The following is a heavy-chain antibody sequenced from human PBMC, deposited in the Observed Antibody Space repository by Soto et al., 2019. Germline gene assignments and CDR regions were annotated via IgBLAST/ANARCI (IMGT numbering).Heavy chain of an antibody. CDR1: GYTFTGYY. D-gene: IGHD4-4*01. CDR3: ARAKSYSNLFDY. CDR2: INPNSGGT. V-gene: IGHV1-2*02. J-gene: IGHJ4*02. Sequence: GASVNGSCKTSGYTFTGYYMHWVRQAPGQGLEWMGWINPNSGGTNYAQKFQGRVTMTRDTSISTAYMELSRLRSDDTALYYCARAKSYSNLFDYWGQGTLVTVS.